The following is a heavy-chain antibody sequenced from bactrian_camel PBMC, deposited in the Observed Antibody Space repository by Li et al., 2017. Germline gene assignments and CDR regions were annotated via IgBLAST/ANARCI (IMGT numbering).Heavy chain of an antibody. CDR2: ITASGAMT. Sequence: VQLVESGGGLVQPEGSLRLSCATSGLTFSSYAMSWIRQAPGKGLEWMSMITASGAMTYFADSVKGRFTISRDNAKNTLYLQLNNLKTEDTAMYYCTKRISVYGGNWRQNYWGQGTQVTVS. V-gene: IGHV3S31*01. J-gene: IGHJ4*01. CDR1: GLTFSSYA. D-gene: IGHD6*01. CDR3: TKRISVYGGNWRQNY.